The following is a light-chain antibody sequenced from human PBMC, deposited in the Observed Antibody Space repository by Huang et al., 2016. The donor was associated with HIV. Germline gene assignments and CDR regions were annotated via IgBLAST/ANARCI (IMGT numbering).Light chain of an antibody. CDR2: AAS. J-gene: IGKJ1*01. CDR3: QQYNNWPRT. V-gene: IGKV3-15*01. CDR1: QSVSSN. Sequence: EIVMTQSPPTLSVSPGERATLSCRASQSVSSNLAWYQQKPGQAPRLLIDAASTRATGIPARFRGSGSGTEFTLTISSLQSEDFAVYYCQQYNNWPRTFSQGTKLEIK.